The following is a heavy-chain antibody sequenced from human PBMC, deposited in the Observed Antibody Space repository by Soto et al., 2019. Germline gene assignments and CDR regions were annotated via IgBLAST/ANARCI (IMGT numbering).Heavy chain of an antibody. D-gene: IGHD6-6*01. CDR3: ARDSEFEYSSLPGMDG. CDR1: GFTFSSYG. V-gene: IGHV3-33*01. CDR2: IWYDGSNI. Sequence: GGSLRLYCAASGFTFSSYGMHWVRQAPGKGREWGVVIWYDGSNIYYAASVKGRFPISRDNSKNTLYLQLNSLRAEDTAVYYCARDSEFEYSSLPGMDGWGQGTTVTVSS. J-gene: IGHJ6*02.